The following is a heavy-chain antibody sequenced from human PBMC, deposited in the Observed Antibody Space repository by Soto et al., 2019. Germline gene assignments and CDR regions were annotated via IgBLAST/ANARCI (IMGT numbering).Heavy chain of an antibody. CDR2: IHYRGSA. CDR3: PRGGGGSALNCCDP. Sequence: SETLSLTSTFSGSSIIGFYWTWILQSPERGLEWIGYIHYRGSANYNPSLNSRLNMSVDRWKSQFSMKLASVPAADTAVYYCPRGGGGSALNCCDPCGQETLITAS. J-gene: IGHJ5*02. CDR1: GSSIIGFY. V-gene: IGHV4-59*12. D-gene: IGHD6-19*01.